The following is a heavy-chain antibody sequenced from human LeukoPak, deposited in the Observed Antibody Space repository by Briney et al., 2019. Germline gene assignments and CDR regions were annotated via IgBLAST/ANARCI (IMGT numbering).Heavy chain of an antibody. D-gene: IGHD2-15*01. Sequence: SVKVSCKASGGTFSSYAISWVRQAPGQGLEWMGRTIPIFTTTNYAQKFQGRVTITTDESTNTAYMELSSLRSEDTALYYCATVTCSGGSCYEDSWGQGTLITVSS. V-gene: IGHV1-69*05. J-gene: IGHJ4*02. CDR2: TIPIFTTT. CDR3: ATVTCSGGSCYEDS. CDR1: GGTFSSYA.